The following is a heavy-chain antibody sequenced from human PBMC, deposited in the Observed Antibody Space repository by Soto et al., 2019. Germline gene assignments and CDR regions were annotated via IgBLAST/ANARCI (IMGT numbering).Heavy chain of an antibody. Sequence: QVQLVESGGGVVQPGKSLRLSCAVSGFTLGSYGMNWVRQAPGKGLEWVAVIWHDGSNKDYVDSVKGRFTISRDKSKNTVYLQMDSLRVEDTAVYYCARYRAPYYFARSGYPNGFDIWGQGTIVSVSS. V-gene: IGHV3-33*01. J-gene: IGHJ3*02. CDR2: IWHDGSNK. CDR3: ARYRAPYYFARSGYPNGFDI. D-gene: IGHD3-22*01. CDR1: GFTLGSYG.